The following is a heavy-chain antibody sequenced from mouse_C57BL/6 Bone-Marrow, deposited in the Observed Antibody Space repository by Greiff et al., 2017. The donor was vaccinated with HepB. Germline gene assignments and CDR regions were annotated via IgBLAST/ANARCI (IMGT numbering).Heavy chain of an antibody. Sequence: EVKLMESGGGLVKPGGSLKLSCAASGFTFSDYGMHWVRQSPEKGLEWVAYISSGSSTIYYADTVKGRYTISRDNAKNTLFLQMTSLRSEDTAMYYYARPNLDYWGQGTTLTVSS. CDR3: ARPNLDY. CDR1: GFTFSDYG. V-gene: IGHV5-17*01. J-gene: IGHJ2*01. CDR2: ISSGSSTI.